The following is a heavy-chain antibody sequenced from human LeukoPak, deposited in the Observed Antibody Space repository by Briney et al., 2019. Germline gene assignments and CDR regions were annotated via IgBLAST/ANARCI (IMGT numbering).Heavy chain of an antibody. CDR3: ARGPGYCSGGSCYSGLAEYFQH. CDR1: GGTFSSYA. D-gene: IGHD2-15*01. V-gene: IGHV1-69*05. Sequence: EASVKVSCKASGGTFSSYAISWVRQAPGQGLEWMGRIIPIFGTANYAQKFQGRVTITTDESTSTAYMELSSLRSEDMAVYYCARGPGYCSGGSCYSGLAEYFQHWGQGTLVTVSS. J-gene: IGHJ1*01. CDR2: IIPIFGTA.